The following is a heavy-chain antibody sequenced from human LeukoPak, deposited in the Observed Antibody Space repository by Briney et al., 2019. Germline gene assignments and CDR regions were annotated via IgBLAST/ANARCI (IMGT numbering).Heavy chain of an antibody. V-gene: IGHV4-59*01. CDR1: GGSISSYY. CDR3: ASGSSSFYYYYGMDV. Sequence: SETLSLTCTVSGGSISSYYWSWIRQPPGKGLEWIGYIYYSGSTNYNPPLKSRVTISVDTSKNQFSLKLSSVTAADTAVYYCASGSSSFYYYYGMDVWGQGTTVTVSS. CDR2: IYYSGST. D-gene: IGHD6-6*01. J-gene: IGHJ6*02.